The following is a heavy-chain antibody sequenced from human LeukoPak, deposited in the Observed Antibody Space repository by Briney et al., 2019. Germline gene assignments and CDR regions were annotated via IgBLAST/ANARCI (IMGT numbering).Heavy chain of an antibody. CDR3: ARDRGLRYYYDSSGYQDAFDI. D-gene: IGHD3-22*01. V-gene: IGHV4-38-2*02. Sequence: SETLSLTCTVSGYSISSGYYWGWIRQPPGKGLEWIGSIYHSGSTYYNPSLKSRVTISVDRSKNQFSLKLSSVTAADTAVYYCARDRGLRYYYDSSGYQDAFDIWGQGTMVTVSS. J-gene: IGHJ3*02. CDR2: IYHSGST. CDR1: GYSISSGYY.